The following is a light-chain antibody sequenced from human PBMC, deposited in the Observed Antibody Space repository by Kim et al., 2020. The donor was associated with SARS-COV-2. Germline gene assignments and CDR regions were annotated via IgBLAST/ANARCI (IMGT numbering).Light chain of an antibody. V-gene: IGKV3-15*01. CDR3: QQYKNWPPLT. CDR2: GAS. Sequence: FPGERATLSCRASQSVSLSLAWYQQKPGQAPRLLIYGASTRATGIPARFSGSGSATEFTLTISSLQSEDFAVYYCQQYKNWPPLTFGGGTKVDIK. CDR1: QSVSLS. J-gene: IGKJ4*01.